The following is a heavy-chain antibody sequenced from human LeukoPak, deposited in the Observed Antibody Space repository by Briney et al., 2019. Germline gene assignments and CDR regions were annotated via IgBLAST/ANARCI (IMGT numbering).Heavy chain of an antibody. V-gene: IGHV3-21*01. J-gene: IGHJ6*03. CDR2: ISSSSSYI. Sequence: GGSLRLSCAASGLTFSSYSMNWVRQAPGKGLEWVLSISSSSSYIYYADSVKGRFTISRDNAKNSLYLQMNSLRAEDTAVYYCARPPDNYYYYYMDVWGKGTTVTVSS. CDR1: GLTFSSYS. CDR3: ARPPDNYYYYYMDV.